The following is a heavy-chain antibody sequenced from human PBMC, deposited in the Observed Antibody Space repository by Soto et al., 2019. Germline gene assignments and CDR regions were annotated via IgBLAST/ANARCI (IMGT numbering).Heavy chain of an antibody. J-gene: IGHJ4*02. D-gene: IGHD3-16*01. CDR2: IYTSGTT. CDR1: GGSISHYF. CDR3: ARLGTNGQTLDV. V-gene: IGHV4-4*07. Sequence: EPLSLTCTVSGGSISHYFWTWIRQPAGKGLEWVGRIYTSGTTNYNPSLKSRVTMSVDTSKNHFSLRLSSMTAADSAVYYCARLGTNGQTLDVWGQGTLVTVSS.